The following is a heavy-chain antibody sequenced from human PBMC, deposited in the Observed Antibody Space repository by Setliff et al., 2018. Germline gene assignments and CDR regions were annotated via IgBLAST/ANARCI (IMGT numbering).Heavy chain of an antibody. V-gene: IGHV1-8*02. CDR3: VKNPLTMPRGFFEY. Sequence: GALVKVSCKASGYTFTSYDINWVRQATGQGLEWMGWMNPNSGNTYYAQIFQGRVTMTTDTSTDTAYMELRSLKSDDTAVYYCVKNPLTMPRGFFEYWGRGTLVTVSS. CDR2: MNPNSGNT. CDR1: GYTFTSYD. D-gene: IGHD3-3*01. J-gene: IGHJ4*02.